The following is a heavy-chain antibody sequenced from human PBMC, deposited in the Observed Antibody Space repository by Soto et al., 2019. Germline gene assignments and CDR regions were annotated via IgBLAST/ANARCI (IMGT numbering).Heavy chain of an antibody. V-gene: IGHV3-74*01. CDR1: GLTLSSNW. D-gene: IGHD1-1*01. CDR2: IDDGRGT. J-gene: IGHJ4*02. CDR3: TTVFEH. Sequence: EVQLVESGGGLVQPGGSLRLSCAASGLTLSSNWMHWVRQTPGKGLVWVSRIDDGRGTGYADSVRGRFTISRDNAKNTLYLQMTSLRVEDTAVYYCTTVFEHWGQGTLVTVSS.